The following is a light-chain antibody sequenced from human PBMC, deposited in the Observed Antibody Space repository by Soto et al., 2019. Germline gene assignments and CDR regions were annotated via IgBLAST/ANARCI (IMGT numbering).Light chain of an antibody. CDR3: QLWDTSNTRPV. J-gene: IGLJ2*01. Sequence: SYELTQPPSVSAAPGQTARITCGGNNIGSESVHWYQQKPGQAPVLVLFHDSDRPSGIPERFSGSNSGNTATLTIGRVEAGDEADYYCQLWDTSNTRPVFGGGTKLTV. CDR1: NIGSES. CDR2: HDS. V-gene: IGLV3-21*02.